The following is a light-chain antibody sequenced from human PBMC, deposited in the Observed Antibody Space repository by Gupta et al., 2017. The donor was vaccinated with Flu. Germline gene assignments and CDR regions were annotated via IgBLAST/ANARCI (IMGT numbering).Light chain of an antibody. V-gene: IGKV3-20*01. Sequence: DTLSLSPGDRATLSCRARQSVSDGSVAWYQARPGQAPRLLIYGASNRATDIPDRFSGSGSGTDFTLSITRLDPEDFAVYYCQQDGSSPRAFGQGTRLEIK. CDR1: QSVSDGS. J-gene: IGKJ2*01. CDR2: GAS. CDR3: QQDGSSPRA.